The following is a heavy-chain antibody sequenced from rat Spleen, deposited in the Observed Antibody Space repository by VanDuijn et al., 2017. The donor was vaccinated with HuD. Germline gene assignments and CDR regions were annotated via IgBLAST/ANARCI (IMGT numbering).Heavy chain of an antibody. CDR1: GFTFSDYY. J-gene: IGHJ2*01. D-gene: IGHD1-12*03. Sequence: EVQLVESGGGLVRPGRSLKLSCAASGFTFSDYYMAWVRQAPTGGLEWVTTMRSDGGRNFYRDSVKGRFTIASDNAKSSLYLQMDSLRYEETATYYRARGKIYYHNSSPYEDYFDYWGHGAMVTVSS. V-gene: IGHV5S10*01. CDR3: ARGKIYYHNSSPYEDYFDY. CDR2: MRSDGGRN.